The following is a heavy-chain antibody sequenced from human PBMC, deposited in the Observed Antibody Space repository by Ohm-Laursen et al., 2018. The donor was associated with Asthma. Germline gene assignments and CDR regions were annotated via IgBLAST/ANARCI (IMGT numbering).Heavy chain of an antibody. CDR1: GYTFSRYS. Sequence: SLRLSCAASGYTFSRYSIHWVRQIPGKGLEWVASISTASTFIYYADSVKGRFTISRDNAKKSLFLHMSSLRAEDTAVYYCAGGRSGGCYWGPCDFNSPLDVWGQGTTVIVSS. CDR3: AGGRSGGCYWGPCDFNSPLDV. V-gene: IGHV3-21*04. D-gene: IGHD2-15*01. CDR2: ISTASTFI. J-gene: IGHJ6*02.